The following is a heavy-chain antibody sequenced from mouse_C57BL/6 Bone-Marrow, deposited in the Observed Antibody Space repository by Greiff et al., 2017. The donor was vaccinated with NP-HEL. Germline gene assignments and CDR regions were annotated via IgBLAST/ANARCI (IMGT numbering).Heavy chain of an antibody. J-gene: IGHJ2*01. Sequence: DVHLVESGGGLVKPGGSLKLSCAASGFTFSSYAMSWVRQTPEKRLEWVATISDGGSYTYYPDNVKGRFTISRDNAKNNLYLQMSHLKSEDTAMYYCARDLLGSYDYWGQGTTLTVSS. CDR3: ARDLLGSYDY. CDR2: ISDGGSYT. CDR1: GFTFSSYA. D-gene: IGHD1-1*02. V-gene: IGHV5-4*01.